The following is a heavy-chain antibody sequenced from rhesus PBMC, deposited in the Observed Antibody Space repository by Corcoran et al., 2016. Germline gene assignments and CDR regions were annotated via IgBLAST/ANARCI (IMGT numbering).Heavy chain of an antibody. CDR2: ISGSSGST. J-gene: IGHJ4*01. CDR3: AREAATACIDY. V-gene: IGHV4-165*01. D-gene: IGHD5-12*01. CDR1: GGSFSRYY. Sequence: QVQLQESGPGLVKPSETLSLTCAVPGGSFSRYYWCWIRQPPGKGLEWIGYISGSSGSTDYNPSLKSRVTISTDTSKNQFSLKLSSVTAADTAVYYCAREAATACIDYWGQGVLVTVSS.